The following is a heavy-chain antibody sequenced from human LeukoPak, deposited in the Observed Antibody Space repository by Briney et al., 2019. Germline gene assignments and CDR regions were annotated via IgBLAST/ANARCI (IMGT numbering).Heavy chain of an antibody. Sequence: GGSLRLSCAASGFTFSSYWMHWVRQAPGKGLVWVSRINSDGSSTTYADSVKGRLTISRDNSKNTLYLQMNSLRAEDTAVYYCAERDSSGFIDYWGQGTLVTVSS. CDR1: GFTFSSYW. J-gene: IGHJ4*02. V-gene: IGHV3-74*01. D-gene: IGHD3-22*01. CDR3: AERDSSGFIDY. CDR2: INSDGSST.